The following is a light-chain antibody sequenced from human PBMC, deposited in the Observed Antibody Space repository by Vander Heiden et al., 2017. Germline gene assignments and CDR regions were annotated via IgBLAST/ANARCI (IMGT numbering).Light chain of an antibody. CDR2: KAS. CDR1: QSISSW. V-gene: IGKV1-5*03. J-gene: IGKJ1*01. Sequence: DIQITQSPPTLSASVGDRVTITCRASQSISSWLAWYQQKPGKAPKLLIYKASSLESGVPSRFSGSGSGTEFTLTISSLQPDDFATYCCQQYNSYPWTFGQGTKVEI. CDR3: QQYNSYPWT.